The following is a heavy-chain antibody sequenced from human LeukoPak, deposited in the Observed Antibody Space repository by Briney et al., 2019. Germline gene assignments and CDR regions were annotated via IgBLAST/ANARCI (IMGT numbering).Heavy chain of an antibody. Sequence: GGSLRLSSAASGFTFSSYCMHCVRQAPGKGLEWVAFIRYDGSNKYYADSVKRRFTISRDNSKNTLYLKMNSLRAEDTAVYYCAKDYVGATDFDYWGQGNLVTVSS. CDR2: IRYDGSNK. V-gene: IGHV3-30*02. CDR3: AKDYVGATDFDY. D-gene: IGHD1-26*01. CDR1: GFTFSSYC. J-gene: IGHJ4*02.